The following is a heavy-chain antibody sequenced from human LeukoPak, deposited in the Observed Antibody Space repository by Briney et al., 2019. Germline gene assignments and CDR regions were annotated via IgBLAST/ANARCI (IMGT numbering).Heavy chain of an antibody. CDR3: AREDSRLFDP. J-gene: IGHJ5*02. CDR1: VRTFSSYA. Sequence: AASVKASCKASVRTFSSYAISWVRQAPGQGLEWMGWINPNSGGTNYAQKFQGRVTMTRDTSISTAYMELSRLRSDDTAVYYCAREDSRLFDPWGQGTLVTVST. CDR2: INPNSGGT. V-gene: IGHV1-2*02.